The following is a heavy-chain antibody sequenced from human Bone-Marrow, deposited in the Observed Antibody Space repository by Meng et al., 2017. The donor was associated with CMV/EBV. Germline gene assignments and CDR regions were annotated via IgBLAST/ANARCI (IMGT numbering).Heavy chain of an antibody. Sequence: ASVKVSCKASGYTFTSYGISWVRQAPGQGLEWKGWISAYNGNTNYAQQLQGRVTMTTDTSTSTAYMELRSLTSDDTAVYYCARQKGYYDFWSGQEDYYYGMDVWGQGTTVTVSS. J-gene: IGHJ6*02. CDR1: GYTFTSYG. V-gene: IGHV1-18*01. CDR2: ISAYNGNT. CDR3: ARQKGYYDFWSGQEDYYYGMDV. D-gene: IGHD3-3*01.